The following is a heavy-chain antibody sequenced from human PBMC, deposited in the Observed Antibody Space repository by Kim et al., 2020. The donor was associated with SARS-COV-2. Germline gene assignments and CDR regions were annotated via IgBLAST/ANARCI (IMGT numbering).Heavy chain of an antibody. V-gene: IGHV3-49*03. CDR3: TRDIGYCSNTSCYADYYYYDLDI. D-gene: IGHD2-2*01. CDR1: GFTFGDYA. CDR2: IRSKAYGGTT. J-gene: IGHJ6*02. Sequence: GGSLRLSCTASGFTFGDYAMSWFRQAPGKGLEWVGFIRSKAYGGTTEYAASVKGRFTISRDDSKSIAYLQMNSLKTEDTAVYYCTRDIGYCSNTSCYADYYYYDLDIWSQGTTVTVSS.